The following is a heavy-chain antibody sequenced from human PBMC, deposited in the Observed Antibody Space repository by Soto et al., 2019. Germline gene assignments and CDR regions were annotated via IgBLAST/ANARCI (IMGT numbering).Heavy chain of an antibody. Sequence: GGSLRLSCVASGFTFSSYSVNWIRQAPGKGPEWVSWISPAGNSVDYTDSVKGRFTISRDNAENSLYLEMNSLRDEDTAVYYCVRDHLWAFDNWGQGTLVTVSS. CDR2: ISPAGNSV. D-gene: IGHD7-27*01. CDR3: VRDHLWAFDN. J-gene: IGHJ4*02. V-gene: IGHV3-48*02. CDR1: GFTFSSYS.